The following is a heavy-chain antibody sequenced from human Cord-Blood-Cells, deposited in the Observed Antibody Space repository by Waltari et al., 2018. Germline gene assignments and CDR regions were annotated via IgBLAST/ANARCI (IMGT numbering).Heavy chain of an antibody. V-gene: IGHV1-8*03. CDR2: INPNSGNT. Sequence: QVQLVQSGAEVKKPGASVKVSCKASGYTFTSYDINWVRQATGQGLEWMGWINPNSGNTGYAQKFQGRVTITRNTSISTAYMELSSLRSEDTAVYYCARGGYDFWSGYYPLDYWGQGTLVTVSS. CDR3: ARGGYDFWSGYYPLDY. CDR1: GYTFTSYD. D-gene: IGHD3-3*01. J-gene: IGHJ4*02.